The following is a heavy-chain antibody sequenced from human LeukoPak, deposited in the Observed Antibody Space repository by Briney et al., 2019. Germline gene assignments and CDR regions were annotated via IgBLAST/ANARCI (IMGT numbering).Heavy chain of an antibody. D-gene: IGHD5-12*01. J-gene: IGHJ3*02. V-gene: IGHV3-20*04. Sequence: PGGSLRLSCAASGFTFDDYGMNWVRQAPGKGLEWVSGINWNGDRTGYADSVKGRFTISRDNAKNSLYLQMNSLRDEDTALFYCARVRGGYSAYDFGAFDIWGQGTMVTVSS. CDR2: INWNGDRT. CDR1: GFTFDDYG. CDR3: ARVRGGYSAYDFGAFDI.